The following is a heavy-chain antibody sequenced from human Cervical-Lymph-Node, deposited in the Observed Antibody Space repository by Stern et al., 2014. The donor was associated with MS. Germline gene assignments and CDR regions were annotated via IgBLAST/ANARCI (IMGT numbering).Heavy chain of an antibody. CDR3: ARDASDDTFDH. D-gene: IGHD1-1*01. V-gene: IGHV3-74*01. CDR1: GFTFSSYW. J-gene: IGHJ4*02. CDR2: INGDGNST. Sequence: VQLVESGGGLVQPGGSLRLSCAASGFTFSSYWMHWVRQAPGKGLGWVSRINGDGNSTNYADSVKGRFTISRDNAKNTLFLQMNSLTAEDTAVYYCARDASDDTFDHWGQGTLVTVSS.